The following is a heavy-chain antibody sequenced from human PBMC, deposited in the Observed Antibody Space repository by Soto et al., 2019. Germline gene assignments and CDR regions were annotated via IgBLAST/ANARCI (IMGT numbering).Heavy chain of an antibody. J-gene: IGHJ4*02. CDR3: ARGRLVAGTVDY. CDR1: GYTFTSYD. CDR2: MNPSTGST. Sequence: GTSVEVSCKASGYTFTSYDIKWVRQATGQGLEWMGWMNPSTGSTGFAQKFQGRVTMISNTSISTAYLELSSLTSEDTAVYYCARGRLVAGTVDYWGQGTLVTVSS. D-gene: IGHD6-19*01. V-gene: IGHV1-8*01.